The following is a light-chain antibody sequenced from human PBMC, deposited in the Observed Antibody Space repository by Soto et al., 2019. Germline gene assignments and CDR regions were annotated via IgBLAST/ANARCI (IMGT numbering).Light chain of an antibody. V-gene: IGKV3-11*01. CDR2: DTS. Sequence: TQAPAALSLSPGDRATLSFRASQSVSSYLAWYQQKPGQAPRLLIYDTSNRATGIPARFSGSGSGTDFTLTVSSLEAEDSAVYYCQQRSSSIPFGQGGRLAIK. CDR3: QQRSSSIP. J-gene: IGKJ5*01. CDR1: QSVSSY.